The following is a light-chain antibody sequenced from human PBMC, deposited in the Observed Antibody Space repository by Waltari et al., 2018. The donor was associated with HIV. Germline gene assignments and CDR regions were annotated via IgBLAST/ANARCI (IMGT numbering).Light chain of an antibody. V-gene: IGLV2-23*02. Sequence: QSALTQSASVSGSPGQSFTIPCTGTSSDVGSYNLASWDQHHPGKAPKLMIYEVNKRPSGVSNRFSGSKSGNTASLTISGLQAEDEADYYCCSYAGSSTSVVFGGGTKLTVL. CDR1: SSDVGSYNL. J-gene: IGLJ2*01. CDR2: EVN. CDR3: CSYAGSSTSVV.